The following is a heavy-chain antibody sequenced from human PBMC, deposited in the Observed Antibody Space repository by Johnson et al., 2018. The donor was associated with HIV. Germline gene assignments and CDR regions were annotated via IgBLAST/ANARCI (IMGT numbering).Heavy chain of an antibody. J-gene: IGHJ3*02. CDR1: GFTFDDYA. CDR2: INWNGGST. Sequence: EVQLVESGGGLVQPGRSLRLSCAASGFTFDDYAMHWVRQAPGKGLEWVSGINWNGGSTGYADSVKGRFTISRDNAKNSLYLQMNSLRTGDTAVDYCAKGWRQLWPTGDGAFDIWGQGTMVTVSS. V-gene: IGHV3-9*01. D-gene: IGHD5-18*01. CDR3: AKGWRQLWPTGDGAFDI.